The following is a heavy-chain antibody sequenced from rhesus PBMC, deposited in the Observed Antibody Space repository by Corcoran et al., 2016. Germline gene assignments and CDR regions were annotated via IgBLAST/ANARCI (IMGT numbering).Heavy chain of an antibody. CDR2: IEPSDSDT. V-gene: IGHV5-2*01. Sequence: EVQLVQSEAEAKRPWEVMQTYCKSSGYRLTRSWIRWAPQLPGKGLEWLGAIEPSDSDTRNSPSFQGQVTISADKSISTTYLQWSSLKASDSATYYCAKGRGRGADFDYWGQGVLVTVSS. J-gene: IGHJ4*01. CDR3: AKGRGRGADFDY. D-gene: IGHD3-9*01. CDR1: GYRLTRSW.